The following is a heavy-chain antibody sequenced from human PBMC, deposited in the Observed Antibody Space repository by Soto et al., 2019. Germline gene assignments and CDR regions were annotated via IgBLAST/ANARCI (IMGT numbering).Heavy chain of an antibody. Sequence: PSQTLSLTCAISGDSVSSNSAAWNWIRQSPSRGLEWLGRTYYRSKWYNDYAVSVKSRITINPDTSKNQFSLQLNSVTPEDTAVYYCARERRIKQWLVHGGCWFDPWGQGTLVTVSS. V-gene: IGHV6-1*01. D-gene: IGHD6-19*01. CDR2: TYYRSKWYN. CDR3: ARERRIKQWLVHGGCWFDP. J-gene: IGHJ5*02. CDR1: GDSVSSNSAA.